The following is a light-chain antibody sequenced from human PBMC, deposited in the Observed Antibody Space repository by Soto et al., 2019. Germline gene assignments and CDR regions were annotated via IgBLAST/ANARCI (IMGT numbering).Light chain of an antibody. CDR3: QHYNIWPWT. J-gene: IGKJ1*01. CDR2: DTS. Sequence: ETVMTQSPATLSVSPGKSATLSCRASHSVGSTLAWYQQKPSQAPRLLMFDTSTRATGIPARFSGSGSGTEFTLTIRSLQSDDFAVYYCQHYNIWPWTVGQGTKVEIK. V-gene: IGKV3-15*01. CDR1: HSVGST.